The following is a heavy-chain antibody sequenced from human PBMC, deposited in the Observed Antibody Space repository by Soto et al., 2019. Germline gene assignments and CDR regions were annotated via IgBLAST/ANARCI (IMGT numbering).Heavy chain of an antibody. CDR3: ARTALRRPITASGDFDP. Sequence: QVQLVESGGGMVQPGRSLRLSCAASKFTFSSYSMHWVRQAPGKGLEWVAVISYNGTNKFYADSVKGRFTISRDNSKSTLYLQMNSLRAEDTAVYYCARTALRRPITASGDFDPWGQGTLVIVSS. D-gene: IGHD1-20*01. CDR1: KFTFSSYS. J-gene: IGHJ5*02. CDR2: ISYNGTNK. V-gene: IGHV3-30-3*01.